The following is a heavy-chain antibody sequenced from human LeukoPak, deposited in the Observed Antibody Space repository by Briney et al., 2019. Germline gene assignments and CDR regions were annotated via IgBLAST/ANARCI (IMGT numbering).Heavy chain of an antibody. CDR1: GGSISSYY. V-gene: IGHV4-59*01. CDR2: IYYSGST. D-gene: IGHD2-2*01. CDR3: AGSYCSSISCYQYYYYGMDV. J-gene: IGHJ6*02. Sequence: SGTLSLTCTVSGGSISSYYWSWLRQPPGKGLEWIGYIYYSGSTNYNPSLKSRVTISVDTSKNQFSLKLSSVTAADTAVYYCAGSYCSSISCYQYYYYGMDVWGQGTTVTASS.